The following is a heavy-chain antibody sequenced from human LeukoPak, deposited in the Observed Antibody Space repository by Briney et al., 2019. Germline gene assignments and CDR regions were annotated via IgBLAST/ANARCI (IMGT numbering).Heavy chain of an antibody. CDR1: GFTFSSYS. J-gene: IGHJ4*02. CDR3: AKERGDWGSFDY. CDR2: ISGSGGST. Sequence: GGSLRLSCAASGFTFSSYSMSWVRQAPGKGLEWVSGISGSGGSTYYADSVKGRFTISRDNSKNTLYLQMNSLRAEDTAVYYCAKERGDWGSFDYWGQGTLVTVSS. D-gene: IGHD7-27*01. V-gene: IGHV3-23*01.